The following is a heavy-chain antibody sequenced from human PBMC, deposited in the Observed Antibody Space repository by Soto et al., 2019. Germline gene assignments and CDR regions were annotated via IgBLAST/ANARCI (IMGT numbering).Heavy chain of an antibody. CDR1: GYTLTELS. CDR3: ARAILSGYYSAFDI. V-gene: IGHV1-24*01. Sequence: GASVKVSCKVSGYTLTELSMHWVRQAPGKGLEWMGGFDPEDGETIYAQKFQGRVTMTEDTSTNTAYMELSSLRSEDTAVYYCARAILSGYYSAFDIWGQGTMVTVSS. D-gene: IGHD3-9*01. CDR2: FDPEDGET. J-gene: IGHJ3*02.